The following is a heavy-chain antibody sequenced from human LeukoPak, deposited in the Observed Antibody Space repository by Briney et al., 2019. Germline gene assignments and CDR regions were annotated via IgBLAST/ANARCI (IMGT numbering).Heavy chain of an antibody. CDR1: GFTFSGYW. V-gene: IGHV3-74*01. CDR3: ARDTGWYFDL. CDR2: ITGDGSST. J-gene: IGHJ2*01. D-gene: IGHD4-17*01. Sequence: GGSLRLSCAASGFTFSGYWMHWVRQVPGKGLVWVSRITGDGSSTTYADSVKGRFTISRDNAKDTVFLQMISLRAEDTAVYYCARDTGWYFDLWGRGTLVTVSS.